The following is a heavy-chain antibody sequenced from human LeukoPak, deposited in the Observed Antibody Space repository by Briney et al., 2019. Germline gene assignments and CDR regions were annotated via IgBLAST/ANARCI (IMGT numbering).Heavy chain of an antibody. CDR2: IHYNGNT. V-gene: IGHV4-59*01. Sequence: TTSETLSLTCSVSGDSISSYYWTWIRQTPGKGLEWIAYIHYNGNTKSNPSLKSRVTISLDTSKNQFSLKLTSLTAADTAVYYCARDPGYSSTWYWSHWGQGTLVTVSS. CDR3: ARDPGYSSTWYWSH. CDR1: GDSISSYY. J-gene: IGHJ4*02. D-gene: IGHD6-13*01.